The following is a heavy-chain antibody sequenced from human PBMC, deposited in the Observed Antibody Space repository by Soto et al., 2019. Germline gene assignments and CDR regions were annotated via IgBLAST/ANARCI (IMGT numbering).Heavy chain of an antibody. Sequence: QVQLVQSGAEVKKPGSSVKVSCKASGGTFSSYSINWVRQAPGQGLEWMGEIIPIFGTANYAQKFQGRGTITADESTSTAYMELSSLRSEGTAVYYCARDGGRDSGGIDYWGQGALVTVSS. CDR3: ARDGGRDSGGIDY. J-gene: IGHJ4*02. CDR1: GGTFSSYS. V-gene: IGHV1-69*01. D-gene: IGHD1-26*01. CDR2: IIPIFGTA.